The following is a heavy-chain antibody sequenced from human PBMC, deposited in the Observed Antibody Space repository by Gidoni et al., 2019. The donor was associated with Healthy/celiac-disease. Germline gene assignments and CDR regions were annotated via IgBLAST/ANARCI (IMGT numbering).Heavy chain of an antibody. D-gene: IGHD6-13*01. CDR1: GVTFGDYA. CDR2: ISWDGGST. CDR3: AKSPTRSSSWYYFDY. Sequence: EVQLVESGGVVEQPRGSLSLSFAASGVTFGDYAMHWVRQAPGKGLEWVSRISWDGGSTYYADSVKGRFTISRDNSKNSLYLQMNSLRAEDTALYYCAKSPTRSSSWYYFDYWGQGTLVTVSS. J-gene: IGHJ4*02. V-gene: IGHV3-43D*03.